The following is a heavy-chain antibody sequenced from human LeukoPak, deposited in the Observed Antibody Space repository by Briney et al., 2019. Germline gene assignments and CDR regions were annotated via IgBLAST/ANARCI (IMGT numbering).Heavy chain of an antibody. CDR2: ISYDGSNK. Sequence: PGGSLRLSCAASGFTFSSYAMHWVRQAPGKGLEWVAVISYDGSNKYYADSVKGRFTISRDNSKNTLYLQMNSLRAEDTAVYYCARERSRSQFRVYPVDYWGQGTLVTVSS. CDR1: GFTFSSYA. J-gene: IGHJ4*02. V-gene: IGHV3-30-3*01. CDR3: ARERSRSQFRVYPVDY. D-gene: IGHD3-10*01.